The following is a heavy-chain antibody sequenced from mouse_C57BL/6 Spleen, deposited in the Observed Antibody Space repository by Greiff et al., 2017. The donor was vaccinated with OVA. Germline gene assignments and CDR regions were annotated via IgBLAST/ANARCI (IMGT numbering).Heavy chain of an antibody. CDR1: GFTFSSYA. V-gene: IGHV5-9-1*02. D-gene: IGHD2-3*01. Sequence: EVNVVESGEGLVKPGGSLKLSCAASGFTFSSYAMSWVRQTPEKRLEWVAYISSGGDYIYYADTVKGRFTLSRDNARNTLYLQMSSLKSEDTAMYYCTRDRDGYTARFAYWGQGTLVTVSA. CDR3: TRDRDGYTARFAY. CDR2: ISSGGDYI. J-gene: IGHJ3*01.